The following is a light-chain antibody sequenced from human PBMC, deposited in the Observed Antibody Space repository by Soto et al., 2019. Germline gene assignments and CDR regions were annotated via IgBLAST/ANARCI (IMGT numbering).Light chain of an antibody. Sequence: QSVLPQPPLVSAAPGQTVTISCSGSSSNIGNNYVSWYQQLPGTAPKLLIYENNKRPSGIPDRFSGSKSGTSATLGITGLQTGDEADYYCGTLDSSRRAAVFGGGTQLTVL. CDR1: SSNIGNNY. CDR3: GTLDSSRRAAV. V-gene: IGLV1-51*02. J-gene: IGLJ7*01. CDR2: ENN.